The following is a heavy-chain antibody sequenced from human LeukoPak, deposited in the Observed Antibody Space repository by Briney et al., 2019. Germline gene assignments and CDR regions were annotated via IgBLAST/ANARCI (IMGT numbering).Heavy chain of an antibody. CDR2: ISAYNGNT. D-gene: IGHD3-10*01. Sequence: ASVKVSCKASGYTFTRYGISWVRQAPGQGLEWMGWISAYNGNTNYAQKLQGRVTMTTDTSTSTAYMELRSLRSDDTAVYYCARDFAPVGGGWFGELYRSTSVENYYYGMDVWGQGTTVTVSS. CDR3: ARDFAPVGGGWFGELYRSTSVENYYYGMDV. J-gene: IGHJ6*02. V-gene: IGHV1-18*01. CDR1: GYTFTRYG.